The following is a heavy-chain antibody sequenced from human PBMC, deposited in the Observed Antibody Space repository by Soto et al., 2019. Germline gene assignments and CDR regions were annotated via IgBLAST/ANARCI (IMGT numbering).Heavy chain of an antibody. V-gene: IGHV3-33*01. CDR2: IWYDGSNK. J-gene: IGHJ6*02. D-gene: IGHD5-18*01. Sequence: GRRWISKEQGKGLELVAVIWYDGSNKYYADSVKGRFTISRDNSKNTLYLQMNSLRAEDTAVYYCARDFSGGYSYSRYYYSVTAVRGQRTTV. CDR1: G. CDR3: ARDFSGGYSYSRYYYSVTAV.